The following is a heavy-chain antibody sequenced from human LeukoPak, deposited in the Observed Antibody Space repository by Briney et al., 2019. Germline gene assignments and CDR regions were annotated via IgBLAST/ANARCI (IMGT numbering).Heavy chain of an antibody. Sequence: DPSETLSLTCTVSGYSISSGYYWGWIRQPPGKGLEWIGSIYHSGSTYYNPSLESRVTISVDTSKNQFSLKLSSVTAADTAAYYCARHGGVGALVTYYFDYWGQGTLVTVSS. CDR3: ARHGGVGALVTYYFDY. D-gene: IGHD1-26*01. CDR1: GYSISSGYY. V-gene: IGHV4-38-2*02. CDR2: IYHSGST. J-gene: IGHJ4*02.